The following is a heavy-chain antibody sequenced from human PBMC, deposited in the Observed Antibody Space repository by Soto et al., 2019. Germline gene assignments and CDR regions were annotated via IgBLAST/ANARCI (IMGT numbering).Heavy chain of an antibody. D-gene: IGHD3-22*01. Sequence: QVQLQQWGAGLLKPSETLSLTCGVSGVSLRAYYWSWLRQPPGKVLEWIGEIHDSGGTIYSPSLKSRVTISRDTSKNQFSLKVNSVSAADTAVYYCARLNHYDNSPFDYWGQGILVTVSS. J-gene: IGHJ4*02. CDR1: GVSLRAYY. V-gene: IGHV4-34*02. CDR3: ARLNHYDNSPFDY. CDR2: IHDSGGT.